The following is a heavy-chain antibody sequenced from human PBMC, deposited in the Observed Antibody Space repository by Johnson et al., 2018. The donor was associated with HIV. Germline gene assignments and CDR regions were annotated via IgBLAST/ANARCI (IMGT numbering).Heavy chain of an antibody. CDR2: IYSGGST. Sequence: VQLVESGGGLVQPGGSLRLSCAASGFTVSSNYMSWVRQAPGKGLEWVSVIYSGGSTYYADSVKGRFTISRDNSKNTLYLQMNSLRAEDKAVYYCARAILTAAGKNAFDIWGQGTMVTVSS. CDR1: GFTVSSNY. D-gene: IGHD6-13*01. CDR3: ARAILTAAGKNAFDI. V-gene: IGHV3-66*02. J-gene: IGHJ3*02.